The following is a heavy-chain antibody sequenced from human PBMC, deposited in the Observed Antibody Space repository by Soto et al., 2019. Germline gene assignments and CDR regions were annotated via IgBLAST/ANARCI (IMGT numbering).Heavy chain of an antibody. CDR2: ISGSGGST. Sequence: GGSLRLSCAASGFTFSSYAMSWVRQAPGKGLEWVSAISGSGGSTYYADSVKGRFTISRDNSKNTLYLQMNSLRAEDTAVYYCAKRDLYCSGGSCYLDYWGQGTLVTVSS. D-gene: IGHD2-15*01. J-gene: IGHJ4*02. V-gene: IGHV3-23*01. CDR3: AKRDLYCSGGSCYLDY. CDR1: GFTFSSYA.